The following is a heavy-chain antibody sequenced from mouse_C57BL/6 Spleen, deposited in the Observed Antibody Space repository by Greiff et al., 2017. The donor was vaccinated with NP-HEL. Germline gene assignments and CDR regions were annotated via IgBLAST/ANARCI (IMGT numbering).Heavy chain of an antibody. CDR2: LPPSIGYP. CDR1: GYTFTSYT. J-gene: IGHJ2*01. Sequence: QVQLQQSGAELARPGASVKMSCKASGYTFTSYTMHWVKQRPGQGLKWIGYLPPSIGYPQYNQKFKDKATLTADKSSSTAYMQLSSLTSEDSAVYYCARSEGLGGYFDYWGQGTTLTVSS. V-gene: IGHV1-4*01. CDR3: ARSEGLGGYFDY. D-gene: IGHD3-3*01.